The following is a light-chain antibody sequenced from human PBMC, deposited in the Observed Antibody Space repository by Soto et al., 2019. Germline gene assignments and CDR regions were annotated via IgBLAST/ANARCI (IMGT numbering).Light chain of an antibody. V-gene: IGLV1-40*01. CDR3: QSYDSSLSGWV. J-gene: IGLJ2*01. Sequence: QSVLTQPPSVSGAPGQRVTISYTGSRSNIGAGYDVHWYQQLPGTAPKLLIYANSKRPSGVPDRFSGSKSGTSASLAITGLQAEDEADYYCQSYDSSLSGWVFGGGTKLTVL. CDR2: ANS. CDR1: RSNIGAGYD.